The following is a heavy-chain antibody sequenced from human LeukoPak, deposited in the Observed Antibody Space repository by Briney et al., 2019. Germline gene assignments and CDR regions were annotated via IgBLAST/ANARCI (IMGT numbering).Heavy chain of an antibody. D-gene: IGHD3-3*01. CDR3: ARDQGTIFGVVVGNNWFDP. CDR1: GGSISSYY. J-gene: IGHJ5*02. CDR2: IYTSGST. V-gene: IGHV4-4*07. Sequence: SETLSLTCTVSGGSISSYYWSWLRQPAGKGLEWIGRIYTSGSTNYNPSLKSRVTMSVDTSKNQFSLKLSSVTAADTAVYYRARDQGTIFGVVVGNNWFDPWGQGTLVTVSS.